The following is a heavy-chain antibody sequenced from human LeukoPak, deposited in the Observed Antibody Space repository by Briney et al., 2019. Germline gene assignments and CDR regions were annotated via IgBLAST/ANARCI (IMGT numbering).Heavy chain of an antibody. V-gene: IGHV3-48*01. D-gene: IGHD2-2*02. CDR1: GFTFSSYS. CDR3: ARGAPWGYCSSTSCYSNAFDI. CDR2: ISSSSSTI. J-gene: IGHJ3*02. Sequence: GGSLRLSCAASGFTFSSYSMNWVRQAPGKGLEWVSYISSSSSTIYYADSVKGRFTISRDNAKNSLYLQMNSLRAEDTAVYYCARGAPWGYCSSTSCYSNAFDIWGQGTMVTVSS.